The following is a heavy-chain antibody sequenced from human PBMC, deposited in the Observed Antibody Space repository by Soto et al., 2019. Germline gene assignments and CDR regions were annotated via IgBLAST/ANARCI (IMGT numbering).Heavy chain of an antibody. Sequence: ASVKVSCKASGYIFVNYGIAWVRQAPRQGLEWMGWISPYTGNTHSASKVQGRLTMTTDTSTSTAYMDLGSLTSDDTAVYYCVMVDNYVTPTPQDAWGQGTTVTVPS. J-gene: IGHJ6*02. CDR3: VMVDNYVTPTPQDA. CDR1: GYIFVNYG. CDR2: ISPYTGNT. D-gene: IGHD3-16*01. V-gene: IGHV1-18*01.